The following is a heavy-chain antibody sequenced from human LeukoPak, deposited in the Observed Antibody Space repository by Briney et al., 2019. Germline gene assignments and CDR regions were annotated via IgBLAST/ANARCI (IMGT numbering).Heavy chain of an antibody. CDR1: GFTFSSYA. D-gene: IGHD6-19*01. Sequence: PGGSLRLSCAASGFTFSSYAMSWVRQAPGKGLERASVLSGSGGSTDYADSVKGRFTISRDNSKNTLYLQMNSLRVEDTAVYYCAKQSSGWLSEYFDYWGQGTPVTVSS. CDR3: AKQSSGWLSEYFDY. J-gene: IGHJ4*02. V-gene: IGHV3-23*01. CDR2: LSGSGGST.